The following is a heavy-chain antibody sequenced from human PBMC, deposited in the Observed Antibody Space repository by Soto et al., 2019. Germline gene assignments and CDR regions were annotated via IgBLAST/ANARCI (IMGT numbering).Heavy chain of an antibody. D-gene: IGHD4-17*01. J-gene: IGHJ4*02. V-gene: IGHV3-66*01. CDR1: GFTVSNNY. CDR2: IYSGGST. CDR3: ARVDVGGDYGRLDY. Sequence: DVQLVESGGGLVQPGGSRRLSCAVSGFTVSNNYISWVRQAPGGGLEWVSVIYSGGSTYYADSVKGRFTISRDNSKNTLYLQMNSLRAEDTAVYYCARVDVGGDYGRLDYWGQGTLVSVSS.